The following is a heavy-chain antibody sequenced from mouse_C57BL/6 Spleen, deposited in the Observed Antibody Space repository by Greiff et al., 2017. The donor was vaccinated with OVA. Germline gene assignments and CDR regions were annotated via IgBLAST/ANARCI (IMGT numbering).Heavy chain of an antibody. CDR3: ARLGDYGSPFAY. J-gene: IGHJ3*01. D-gene: IGHD1-1*01. CDR1: GFTFSDYG. Sequence: VKLVESGGGLVKPGGSLKLSCAASGFTFSDYGMHWVRQAPEKGLEWVAYISSGSSTIYYADTVKGRFTISRDNSKTPLFLQMTSLRSEDTAMYYCARLGDYGSPFAYWGQGTLVTVSA. V-gene: IGHV5-17*01. CDR2: ISSGSSTI.